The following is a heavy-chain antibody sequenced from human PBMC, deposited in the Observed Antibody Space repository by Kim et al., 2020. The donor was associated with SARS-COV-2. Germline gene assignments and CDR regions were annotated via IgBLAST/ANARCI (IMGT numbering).Heavy chain of an antibody. V-gene: IGHV3-49*03. CDR3: TRVSGDPPTNVGVDY. CDR1: GFTFGDYA. CDR2: IRSKAYGGTT. J-gene: IGHJ4*02. D-gene: IGHD3-10*01. Sequence: GGSLRLSCTASGFTFGDYAMSWFRQAPGKGLEWVGFIRSKAYGGTTEYAASVKDRFTISRDDSKSIAYLQMNSLKTEDTAVYYCTRVSGDPPTNVGVDYWGQGSLVTVST.